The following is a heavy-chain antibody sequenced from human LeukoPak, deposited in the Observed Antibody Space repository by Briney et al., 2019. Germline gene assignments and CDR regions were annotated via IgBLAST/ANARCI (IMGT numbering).Heavy chain of an antibody. J-gene: IGHJ6*02. Sequence: GESLKISCKGSGYSFTSYWIGWVRQMPGKGLEWMRIIYPGDSDTRYSPSFQGQVTISADKSISTAYLQWSSLKASDTAMYYCARRIDAAGTFYYYYGMDVWGQGTTVTVSS. D-gene: IGHD6-13*01. CDR3: ARRIDAAGTFYYYYGMDV. V-gene: IGHV5-51*01. CDR1: GYSFTSYW. CDR2: IYPGDSDT.